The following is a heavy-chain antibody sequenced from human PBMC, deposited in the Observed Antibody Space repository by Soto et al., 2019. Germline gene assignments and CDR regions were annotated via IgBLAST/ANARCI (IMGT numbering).Heavy chain of an antibody. CDR3: AKEGAVAGNLIFGMDV. J-gene: IGHJ6*02. V-gene: IGHV3-23*01. CDR2: ISGSGGST. D-gene: IGHD6-19*01. Sequence: GGSLRLSCAASGFTFSSYAMSWVRQAPGKGLEWVSAISGSGGSTYYADSVKGRFTISRDNSKNTLYLQMNSLRAEDTAVYYCAKEGAVAGNLIFGMDVWGQGTTVTVSS. CDR1: GFTFSSYA.